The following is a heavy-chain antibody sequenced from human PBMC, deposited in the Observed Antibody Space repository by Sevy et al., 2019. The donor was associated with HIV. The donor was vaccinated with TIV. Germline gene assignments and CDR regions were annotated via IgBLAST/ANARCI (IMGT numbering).Heavy chain of an antibody. CDR3: AREQRTGANPDYFDY. CDR1: GFTFSNYW. CDR2: INQDGGQK. J-gene: IGHJ4*02. D-gene: IGHD1-7*01. Sequence: GGSLRLSCAVSGFTFSNYWMSWVRQAPGKGLECVANINQDGGQKYDLDSVKGRFFVSRDNAKNTLYLQMDSLRAEDPAVYYCAREQRTGANPDYFDYWGQGTLVTVSS. V-gene: IGHV3-7*01.